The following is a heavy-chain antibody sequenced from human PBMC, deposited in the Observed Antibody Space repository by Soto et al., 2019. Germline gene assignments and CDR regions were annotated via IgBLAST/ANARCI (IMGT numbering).Heavy chain of an antibody. CDR3: ARTGAGTGLIWFDP. CDR1: GGSISSYY. J-gene: IGHJ5*02. Sequence: QVQLQESGPGLVKPSETLSLTCTVSGGSISSYYWSWIRQPPGKGLEWIGYIYYSGSTNYNPSLKSRVTISVDTSKNQFSLKLSSVTAADTAVYYCARTGAGTGLIWFDPWGQGTLVTVSS. V-gene: IGHV4-59*01. CDR2: IYYSGST. D-gene: IGHD6-19*01.